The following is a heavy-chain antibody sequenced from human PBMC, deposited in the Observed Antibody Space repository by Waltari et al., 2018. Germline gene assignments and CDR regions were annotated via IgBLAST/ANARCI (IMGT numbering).Heavy chain of an antibody. CDR1: GFTFSDHY. V-gene: IGHV3-72*01. J-gene: IGHJ4*02. D-gene: IGHD3-9*01. CDR2: NRHKAASYTT. CDR3: ARSGNILTGYYDY. Sequence: EVQLVESGGDLVQPGGSLRLSCAASGFTFSDHYMDWVRQAPGKGLEWVGRNRHKAASYTTEYAASVKGRFTISRDDSKNSLFLQMNSLKTDDTAVYYCARSGNILTGYYDYWGQGTLVTVSS.